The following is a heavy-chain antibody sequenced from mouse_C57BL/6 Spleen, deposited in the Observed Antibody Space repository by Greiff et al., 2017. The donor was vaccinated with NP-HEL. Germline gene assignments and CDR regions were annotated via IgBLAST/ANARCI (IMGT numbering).Heavy chain of an antibody. CDR2: SRNKANDYTT. V-gene: IGHV7-1*01. J-gene: IGHJ4*01. Sequence: EVQLVESGGGLVQSGRSLRLSCATSGFTFSDFYMEWVRQAPGKGLEWIAASRNKANDYTTEYSASVKGRFIVSRDTSQSILYLQMNALRAEDTAIYYCARGVYDGYYVGAMDYWGQGTSVTVSS. D-gene: IGHD2-3*01. CDR3: ARGVYDGYYVGAMDY. CDR1: GFTFSDFY.